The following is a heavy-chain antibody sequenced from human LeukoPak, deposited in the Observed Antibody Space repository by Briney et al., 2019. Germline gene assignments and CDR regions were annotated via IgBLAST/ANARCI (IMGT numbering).Heavy chain of an antibody. CDR3: ARRSMVRGLDY. CDR2: INHSGST. CDR1: GGSFSGYY. Sequence: NPSETLSLTCAVYGGSFSGYYWSWIRQPPGKGLEWIGEINHSGSTNYNPSLKSRVTISVDTSKNQFSLKLSSVTAADTAVYYCARRSMVRGLDYWGQGTLVTVSS. D-gene: IGHD3-10*01. J-gene: IGHJ4*02. V-gene: IGHV4-34*01.